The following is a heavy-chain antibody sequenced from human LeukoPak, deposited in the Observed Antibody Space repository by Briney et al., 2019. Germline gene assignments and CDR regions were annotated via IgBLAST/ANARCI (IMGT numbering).Heavy chain of an antibody. D-gene: IGHD1-26*01. V-gene: IGHV3-30-3*01. Sequence: GGSLRLSCAASGFTFSSYAMHWVRQAPGKGLEWVAVISYDGSNKYYADSVKGRFTISRDNSKNTLYLQMNSLRAEDTAVYHCARGFSAASGSYNKGLDYWGQGTLVTVSS. J-gene: IGHJ4*02. CDR2: ISYDGSNK. CDR3: ARGFSAASGSYNKGLDY. CDR1: GFTFSSYA.